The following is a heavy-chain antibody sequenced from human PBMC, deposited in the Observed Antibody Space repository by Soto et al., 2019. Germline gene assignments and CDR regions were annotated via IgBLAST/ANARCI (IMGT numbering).Heavy chain of an antibody. CDR1: GGSFSGYY. V-gene: IGHV4-34*01. J-gene: IGHJ4*02. Sequence: PSETLSLTCAVYGGSFSGYYWSWIRQPPGKGLEWIGEINHSGSTNYNPSLKSRVTISVDTSKNQFSLKLSSVTAADTAVYYCARAFPAGYYDSSGYPYYFDYWGQGTLVTVSS. CDR3: ARAFPAGYYDSSGYPYYFDY. D-gene: IGHD3-22*01. CDR2: INHSGST.